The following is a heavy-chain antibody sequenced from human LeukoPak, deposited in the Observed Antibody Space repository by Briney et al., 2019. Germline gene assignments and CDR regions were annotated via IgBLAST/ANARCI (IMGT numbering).Heavy chain of an antibody. CDR3: ARARPLTPNPDY. CDR1: GFTFSSYW. CDR2: INSDRSST. V-gene: IGHV3-74*01. Sequence: PGGSLRLSCAASGFTFSSYWMHWVRQAPGKGLVWVSRINSDRSSTSYADSVKRRFTISRDNAKNTLYLQMNSLRAEDTAVYYCARARPLTPNPDYWGQGTLVTVSS. J-gene: IGHJ4*02.